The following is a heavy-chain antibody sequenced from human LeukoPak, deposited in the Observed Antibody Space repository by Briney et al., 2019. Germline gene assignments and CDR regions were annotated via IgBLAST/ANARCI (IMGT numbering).Heavy chain of an antibody. V-gene: IGHV4-4*08. J-gene: IGHJ2*01. CDR2: IYSNGIT. CDR1: GGSIYSSY. D-gene: IGHD3-22*01. Sequence: SETLSLTCTVSGGSIYSSYWNWIRQSPGKGLEWLGYIYSNGITHYSPSLRGRGTISIATSKNQFSPKLASVTAADTAIYYCARRAYFDSSGYSPTSGYFDLWGRGTLVTISS. CDR3: ARRAYFDSSGYSPTSGYFDL.